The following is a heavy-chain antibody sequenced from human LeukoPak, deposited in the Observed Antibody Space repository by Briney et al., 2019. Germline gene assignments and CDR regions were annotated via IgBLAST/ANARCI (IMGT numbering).Heavy chain of an antibody. D-gene: IGHD6-13*01. V-gene: IGHV4-34*01. J-gene: IGHJ4*02. CDR1: GGSFSGYY. CDR2: INHSGST. Sequence: SETLSLTCAVYGGSFSGYYWSWIRQPPGKGLEWIGEINHSGSTNYNPSLKSRVTISVDTSKNQFSLKLSSVTVADTAVYYCARGPYSSSWYRTGLFDYWGQGTLVTVSS. CDR3: ARGPYSSSWYRTGLFDY.